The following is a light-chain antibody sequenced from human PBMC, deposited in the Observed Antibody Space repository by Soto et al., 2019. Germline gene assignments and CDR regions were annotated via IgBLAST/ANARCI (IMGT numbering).Light chain of an antibody. CDR2: DAS. CDR1: QSVSSY. Sequence: EKVLTQSPATLSLSPGERATLSCRASQSVSSYLAWYQQKPGQAPRLLIYDASNRATGIPARFSGSGSGTDFTLTIGSLEPEDFAVYYCQERRNWPITFGQGTRLEIK. V-gene: IGKV3-11*01. J-gene: IGKJ5*01. CDR3: QERRNWPIT.